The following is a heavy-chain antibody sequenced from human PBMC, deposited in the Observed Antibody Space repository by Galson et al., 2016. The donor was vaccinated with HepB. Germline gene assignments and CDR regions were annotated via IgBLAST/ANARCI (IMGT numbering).Heavy chain of an antibody. CDR2: IIPLLNTV. CDR3: ARSAFSSGWSEGGWFHS. CDR1: GGISTSHI. V-gene: IGHV1-69*08. J-gene: IGHJ5*01. D-gene: IGHD6-19*01. Sequence: SVKVSCKASGGISTSHIFNWVRQAPGQTLEWMGRIIPLLNTVNYTQKFQGRVAFTADKSTTTAYMELSSLRSDDTAVYYCARSAFSSGWSEGGWFHSWGQGTLVTVSS.